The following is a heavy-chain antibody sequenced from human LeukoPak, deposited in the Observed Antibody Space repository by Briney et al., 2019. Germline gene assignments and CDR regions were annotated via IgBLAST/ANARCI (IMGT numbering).Heavy chain of an antibody. CDR2: IYYSGST. Sequence: PSETLSLTCTVSGVSISSYYLSWIRQPPGKGLEWIGYIYYSGSTNYNPSLKSRVTISVDTSKNQFSLKLSSVTAADTAVYYCARSLSIFGVVPYWYFDLWGRGTLVTVSS. CDR1: GVSISSYY. J-gene: IGHJ2*01. V-gene: IGHV4-59*01. D-gene: IGHD3-3*01. CDR3: ARSLSIFGVVPYWYFDL.